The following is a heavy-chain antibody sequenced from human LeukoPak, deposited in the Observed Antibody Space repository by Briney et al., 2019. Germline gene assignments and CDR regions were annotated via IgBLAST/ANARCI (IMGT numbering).Heavy chain of an antibody. D-gene: IGHD6-13*01. V-gene: IGHV1-3*01. CDR1: GYTFTSYA. CDR3: ASDIAAAGGEFDY. Sequence: GASVKVSCKASGYTFTSYAMHWVRQAPGQRLEWMGWINAGNGNTKYSQEFQGRVTITRDTSASTAYMELSRLRSDDTAVYYCASDIAAAGGEFDYWGQGTLVTVSS. J-gene: IGHJ4*02. CDR2: INAGNGNT.